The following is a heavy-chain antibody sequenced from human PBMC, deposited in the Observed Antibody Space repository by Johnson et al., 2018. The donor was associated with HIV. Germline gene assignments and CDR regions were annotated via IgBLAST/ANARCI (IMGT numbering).Heavy chain of an antibody. J-gene: IGHJ3*02. V-gene: IGHV3-30*19. CDR2: ISYDGSNK. D-gene: IGHD2-15*01. CDR1: GFTFSSYG. CDR3: ARSVGYCSGGSCSPDAFDI. Sequence: QVQLVESGGGVVQPGRSLRLSCAASGFTFSSYGMHWVRQAPGKGLEWVAVISYDGSNKYYADSVKGRFTISRDDSKSIAYLQMNSLRAEDTAVYYCARSVGYCSGGSCSPDAFDIWGQGTMVTVSS.